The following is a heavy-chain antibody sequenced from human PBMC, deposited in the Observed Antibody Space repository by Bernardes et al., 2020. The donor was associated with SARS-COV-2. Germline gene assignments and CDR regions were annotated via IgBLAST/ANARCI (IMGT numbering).Heavy chain of an antibody. D-gene: IGHD2-2*02. Sequence: GGSLRLSCAASGFTFSSYSMNWVRQAPGKGLEWVSSISSSSSYIYYADSVKGRFTISRDNAKNSLYLQMNSLRAEDTAVYYCARGGAYDCSSTSCYKFGALEYFQHWGQGTLVTVSS. CDR2: ISSSSSYI. CDR1: GFTFSSYS. CDR3: ARGGAYDCSSTSCYKFGALEYFQH. J-gene: IGHJ1*01. V-gene: IGHV3-21*01.